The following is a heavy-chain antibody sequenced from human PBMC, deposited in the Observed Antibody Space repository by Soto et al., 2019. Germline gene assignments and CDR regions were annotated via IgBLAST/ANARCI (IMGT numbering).Heavy chain of an antibody. CDR2: INSDGSTT. J-gene: IGHJ3*01. D-gene: IGHD1-26*01. V-gene: IGHV3-74*01. CDR3: AREVWELQYNAFDV. CDR1: GFTFSAYW. Sequence: EEQLVESGGGLVQPGGSLRLSCAASGFTFSAYWMHCVRQAPGKGLVWVSGINSDGSTTTYADSVTGRFTISSDKAKNTRYLQMNSLRAEDTAVYYCAREVWELQYNAFDVWGQGTMVTVSS.